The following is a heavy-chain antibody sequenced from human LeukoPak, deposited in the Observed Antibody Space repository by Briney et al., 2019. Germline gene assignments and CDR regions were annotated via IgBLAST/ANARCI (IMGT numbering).Heavy chain of an antibody. CDR1: GGTFRSYA. J-gene: IGHJ5*01. CDR2: IIPIFGTA. D-gene: IGHD6-19*01. CDR3: ARAPSYSSNWYDY. Sequence: ASVRVSCKASGGTFRSYAISWVRQAPGQGLEWMGRIIPIFGTATYAQTFQGRVTITTDESTGTAYVELSSLTSEDTAVYYCARAPSYSSNWYDYWGRGTLVTVSS. V-gene: IGHV1-69*05.